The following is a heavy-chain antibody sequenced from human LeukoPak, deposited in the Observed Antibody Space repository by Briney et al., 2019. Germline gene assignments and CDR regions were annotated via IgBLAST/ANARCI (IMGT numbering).Heavy chain of an antibody. V-gene: IGHV3-48*02. Sequence: QPGGSLRLSCAASGFTFSNYDMNWVRQAPGKGLEWVSYISSSSSAIYYADSVKGRFTISRDNAKNSLYLQMNSLRDEDTAVYYCARTHSSGYPNFDYRGQGTLVIVSS. CDR2: ISSSSSAI. CDR3: ARTHSSGYPNFDY. J-gene: IGHJ4*02. CDR1: GFTFSNYD. D-gene: IGHD3-22*01.